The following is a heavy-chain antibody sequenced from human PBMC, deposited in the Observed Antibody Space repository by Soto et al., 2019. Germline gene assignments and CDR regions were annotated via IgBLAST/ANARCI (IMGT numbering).Heavy chain of an antibody. V-gene: IGHV1-69*01. CDR2: IIPIFGTA. Sequence: QVQLVQSGAEVKKPGSSVKVSCKASGGTFSSYAISWVRQAPGQGLEWMGGIIPIFGTANYAQKFQGRVTTPADESTSTAYMELSSLRSEDTAVYYCARASMITFGGVIVRDNWFDPWGQGTLVTVSS. J-gene: IGHJ5*02. D-gene: IGHD3-16*02. CDR3: ARASMITFGGVIVRDNWFDP. CDR1: GGTFSSYA.